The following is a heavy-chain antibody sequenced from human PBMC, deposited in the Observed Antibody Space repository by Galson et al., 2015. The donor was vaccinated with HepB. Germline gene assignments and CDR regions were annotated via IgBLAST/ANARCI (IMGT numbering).Heavy chain of an antibody. CDR1: GFTFSSYG. J-gene: IGHJ6*02. Sequence: SLRLSCAASGFTFSSYGMHWVRQAPGKGLGLVAVISNDGNNKYYADSVKGRFTISRDNSKNTLYLQMNSLKPEDTAVYYCAKYSSASNYYYGMNVWGQGTTVTVSS. D-gene: IGHD6-6*01. CDR3: AKYSSASNYYYGMNV. CDR2: ISNDGNNK. V-gene: IGHV3-30*18.